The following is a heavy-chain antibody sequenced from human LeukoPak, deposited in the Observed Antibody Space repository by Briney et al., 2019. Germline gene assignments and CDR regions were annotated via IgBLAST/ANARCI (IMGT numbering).Heavy chain of an antibody. Sequence: ASVKVSCKASGYTFTSYGISWVRQAPGQGLEWMGWISAYNGNTNYAQKPQGRVTMTTDTSTSTAYMELRSPRSDDTAVYYCARGYSGSYFDAFDIWGQGTMVTVSS. D-gene: IGHD1-26*01. CDR3: ARGYSGSYFDAFDI. CDR1: GYTFTSYG. J-gene: IGHJ3*02. V-gene: IGHV1-18*01. CDR2: ISAYNGNT.